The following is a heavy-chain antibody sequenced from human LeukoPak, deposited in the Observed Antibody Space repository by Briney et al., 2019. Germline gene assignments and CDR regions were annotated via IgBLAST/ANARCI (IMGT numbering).Heavy chain of an antibody. V-gene: IGHV4-39*07. CDR3: ARVEGYSSSWYLYYYYMDV. CDR2: IYYSGST. D-gene: IGHD6-13*01. CDR1: GGSISSSSYY. J-gene: IGHJ6*03. Sequence: SETLSLTCTVSGGSISSSSYYWGWIRQPPGKGLEWIGSIYYSGSTYYNPSLKSRVTISVDTSKNQFSLKLSSVTAADTAVYYCARVEGYSSSWYLYYYYMDVWGKGTTATVSS.